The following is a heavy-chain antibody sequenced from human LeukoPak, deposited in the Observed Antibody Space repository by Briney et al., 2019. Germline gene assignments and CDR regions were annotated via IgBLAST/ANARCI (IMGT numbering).Heavy chain of an antibody. D-gene: IGHD3-10*01. CDR3: AKAYYYGSGSYQAPYYFDY. V-gene: IGHV3-23*01. Sequence: PGGSLRLSCAASGFTFSIYAMSWVRQAPGKGLEWVSAISGSGGSTYYADSLKGRFTISRDNSKNTLYLQMNSLRAEDTAVYYCAKAYYYGSGSYQAPYYFDYWGQGTLVTVSS. CDR2: ISGSGGST. J-gene: IGHJ4*02. CDR1: GFTFSIYA.